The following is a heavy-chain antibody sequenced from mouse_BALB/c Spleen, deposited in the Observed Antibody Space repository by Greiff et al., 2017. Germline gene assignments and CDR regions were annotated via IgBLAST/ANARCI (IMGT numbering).Heavy chain of an antibody. D-gene: IGHD3-2*02. V-gene: IGHV3-2*02. CDR2: ISYSGST. Sequence: EVQLQESGPGLVKPSQSLSLTCTVTGYSITSDYAWNWIRQFPGNKLEWMGYISYSGSTSYNPSLKSRISITRDTSKNQFFLQLNSVTTEDTATYYCARSEAGDYWGQGTSVTVSS. CDR3: ARSEAGDY. CDR1: GYSITSDYA. J-gene: IGHJ4*01.